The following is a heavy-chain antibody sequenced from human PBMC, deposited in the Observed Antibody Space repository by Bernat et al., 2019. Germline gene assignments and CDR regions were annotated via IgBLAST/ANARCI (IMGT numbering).Heavy chain of an antibody. CDR3: AREDHYLLYYYYGMDV. CDR2: IWYDGSNK. J-gene: IGHJ6*02. D-gene: IGHD3-16*01. V-gene: IGHV3-33*01. CDR1: GFTFSSYG. Sequence: QVQLVESGGGVVQPGRSLRLSCAASGFTFSSYGMHWVRQAPGKGLEWVAVIWYDGSNKYYAESVKGRFTISRDNSKNTLYLQMNSLRAEDTAVYYCAREDHYLLYYYYGMDVWGQGTTVTVSS.